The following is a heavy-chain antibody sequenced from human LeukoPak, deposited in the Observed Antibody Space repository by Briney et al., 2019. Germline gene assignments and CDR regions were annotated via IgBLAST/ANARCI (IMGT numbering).Heavy chain of an antibody. Sequence: VGSLRLSCAASGFTFSNFAMSWVRQTPGKGLEWVSTISGGSTSTSYAASVKGRFTISRDDSKNTLYLRLNSLRAEDTAIYYCAKFRGAYTSAWHFDYWGQGTLVTVSS. CDR3: AKFRGAYTSAWHFDY. J-gene: IGHJ4*02. CDR2: ISGGSTST. D-gene: IGHD6-19*01. V-gene: IGHV3-23*01. CDR1: GFTFSNFA.